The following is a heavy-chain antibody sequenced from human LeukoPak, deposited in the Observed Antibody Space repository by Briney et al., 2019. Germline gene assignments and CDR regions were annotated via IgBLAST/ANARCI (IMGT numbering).Heavy chain of an antibody. CDR1: GGSISSYY. CDR3: AGGTYSVFFDY. J-gene: IGHJ4*02. D-gene: IGHD3-16*01. V-gene: IGHV4-4*07. Sequence: PSETLSLTCTVCGGSISSYYWSWIRQPAGKGLEWIGRIYTSGSTNYNPSLKSRVTMSVDTSKNQFSLKLSSVTAADTAVYYCAGGTYSVFFDYWGQGTLVTVSS. CDR2: IYTSGST.